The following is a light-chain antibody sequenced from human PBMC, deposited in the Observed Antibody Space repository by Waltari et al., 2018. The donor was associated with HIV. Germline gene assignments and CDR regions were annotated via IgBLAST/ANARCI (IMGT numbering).Light chain of an antibody. CDR3: QVWDSSSDAYV. CDR1: NIGSKS. Sequence: SYVLAQPPSVSVAPGKTARITCGGNNIGSKSVNWYQHKPGQAPVVVVYYDSDRTSGIPEGFSGSNSGNTASRTISRVEAGDEADYYGQVWDSSSDAYVFGTGTKVTVL. V-gene: IGLV3-21*04. J-gene: IGLJ1*01. CDR2: YDS.